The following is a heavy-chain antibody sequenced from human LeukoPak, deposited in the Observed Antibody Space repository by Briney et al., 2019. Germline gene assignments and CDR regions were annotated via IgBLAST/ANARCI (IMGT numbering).Heavy chain of an antibody. J-gene: IGHJ4*02. CDR3: ARVRGYSDGDCPMGY. CDR2: INPNNGDT. D-gene: IGHD2-21*02. CDR1: GFFFTGYY. V-gene: IGHV1-2*06. Sequence: ASVKVSCKASGFFFTGYYLHWVRQAPGQGLEWMGRINPNNGDTNFAQKFQGRVTMTRDTSISTAYMELSRLRSDDTAIYYCARVRGYSDGDCPMGYWGQGTLVTVSS.